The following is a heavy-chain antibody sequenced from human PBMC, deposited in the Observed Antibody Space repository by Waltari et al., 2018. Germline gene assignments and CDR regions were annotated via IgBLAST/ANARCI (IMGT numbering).Heavy chain of an antibody. CDR1: GFTFSSYG. Sequence: QVQLVESGGGVVQPGRSLRLSCAASGFTFSSYGMHWVRQAPGKGLEWVEVISYDGSNKYYADSVKGRFTIARDNSKNTLYLQMNSLRAEDTAVYYCAKDRLDYWGQGTLVTVSS. V-gene: IGHV3-30*18. CDR2: ISYDGSNK. J-gene: IGHJ4*02. CDR3: AKDRLDY.